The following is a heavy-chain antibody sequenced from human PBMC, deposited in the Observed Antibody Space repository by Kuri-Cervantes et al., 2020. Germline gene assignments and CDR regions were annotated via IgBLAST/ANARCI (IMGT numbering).Heavy chain of an antibody. J-gene: IGHJ4*02. CDR1: GFTFSSYS. CDR3: AKNQRITMIVVVTYDFDY. CDR2: VSNSSSTI. V-gene: IGHV3-48*04. D-gene: IGHD3-22*01. Sequence: GESLKISCAASGFTFSSYSMNWVRQAPGKGLEWVSYVSNSSSTIYYADSVKGRFTISRDNAKNSLYLQMNSLRAEDTAVYYCAKNQRITMIVVVTYDFDYWGQGTLVTVSS.